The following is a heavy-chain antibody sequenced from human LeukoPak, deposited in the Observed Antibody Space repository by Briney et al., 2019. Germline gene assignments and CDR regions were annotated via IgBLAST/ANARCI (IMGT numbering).Heavy chain of an antibody. CDR1: GGSMSDYY. D-gene: IGHD1-1*01. Sequence: SETLSLTCTVSGGSMSDYYWGCVRQPPGKGLEWIGYISYSGKSNSNPSLKSRVTMSVDMSKNQFSLKLASVTAADTAVYYCVRVGRSLHWNPDFWGLGTLVTVSS. V-gene: IGHV4-59*01. CDR2: ISYSGKS. J-gene: IGHJ4*02. CDR3: VRVGRSLHWNPDF.